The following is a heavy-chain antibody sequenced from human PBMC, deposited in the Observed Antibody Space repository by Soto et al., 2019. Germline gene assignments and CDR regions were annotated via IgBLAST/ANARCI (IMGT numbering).Heavy chain of an antibody. Sequence: QVRLVESGGGLVRPGGSLRLSCEASGFTFRDNYMTWYRQAPGKGLEWLSYIDSSTKYTNYADSVKGRFTISRDNAKNSLYLQTNSLRADDTAVYYCAREYYYTMDVWGQGNMVTVSS. CDR3: AREYYYTMDV. V-gene: IGHV3-11*05. J-gene: IGHJ6*02. CDR1: GFTFRDNY. CDR2: IDSSTKYT.